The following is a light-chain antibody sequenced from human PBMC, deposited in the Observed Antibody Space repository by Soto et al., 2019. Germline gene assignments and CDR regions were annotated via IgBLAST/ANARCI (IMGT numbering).Light chain of an antibody. J-gene: IGLJ3*02. CDR1: SSNIGSNY. V-gene: IGLV1-47*01. Sequence: QSVLTQPPSASGTPGQRVTISCSGSSSNIGSNYVSWHQQFPGTAPKLLIHRNNQRPSGVPDRFSGSKSGTSASLAISGLRAEDEADYYCATWDDSFRGLFGGGTKLTVL. CDR3: ATWDDSFRGL. CDR2: RNN.